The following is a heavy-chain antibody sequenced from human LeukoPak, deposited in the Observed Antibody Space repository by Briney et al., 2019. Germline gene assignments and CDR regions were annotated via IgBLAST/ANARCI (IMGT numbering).Heavy chain of an antibody. D-gene: IGHD1-26*01. Sequence: GGSLRLSCAASGFTFSNAWMSWVRQAPGKGLEWVGRIKSKTDGGTTDYAAPVKGRFTISRDDAKNTLYLQMNSLKTEDTAVYYCTRRSFSGSYYGTGFDYWGQGTLVTVSS. CDR1: GFTFSNAW. V-gene: IGHV3-15*01. CDR3: TRRSFSGSYYGTGFDY. CDR2: IKSKTDGGTT. J-gene: IGHJ4*02.